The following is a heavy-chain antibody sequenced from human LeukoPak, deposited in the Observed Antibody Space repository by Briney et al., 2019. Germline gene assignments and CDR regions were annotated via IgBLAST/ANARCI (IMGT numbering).Heavy chain of an antibody. D-gene: IGHD5-24*01. CDR1: GFTFTTYG. CDR2: IRYDASNN. V-gene: IGHV3-30*02. Sequence: GGSLRLSCAASGFTFTTYGMHWVRLAPGKGLEWVAFIRYDASNNYYADSVKGRFAIFRDNSKNTLYLQMNSLRAEDTAVYYCAKDRLLDGYNPYFDYWGQGTLVTVSS. J-gene: IGHJ4*02. CDR3: AKDRLLDGYNPYFDY.